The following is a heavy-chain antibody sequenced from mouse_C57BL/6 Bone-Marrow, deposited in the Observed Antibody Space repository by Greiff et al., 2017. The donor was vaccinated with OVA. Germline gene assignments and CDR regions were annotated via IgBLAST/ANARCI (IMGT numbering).Heavy chain of an antibody. V-gene: IGHV5-12*01. CDR1: GFTFSDYY. CDR2: ISTGGGST. CDR3: ARHASSGGFAY. J-gene: IGHJ3*01. D-gene: IGHD3-2*02. Sequence: EVKLMESGGGLVQPGGSLKLSCAASGFTFSDYYMYWVRQTPEKRLEWVAYISTGGGSTYYPDTVKGRFTISRDNAKNTLYLQMSRLKSDDTAVYYCARHASSGGFAYWGQGTLVTVSA.